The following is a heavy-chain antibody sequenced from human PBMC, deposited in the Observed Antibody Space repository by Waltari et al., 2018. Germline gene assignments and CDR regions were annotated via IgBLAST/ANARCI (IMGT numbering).Heavy chain of an antibody. J-gene: IGHJ6*02. Sequence: QVQLQESGPGLVKPSETLSLTCTVSGGSIGIHYWSWIRQPPGKGLEWIGFTSYSGSTSYNPSPKSRVTISVDTAKNQLSLKLTSVTAADTAVYYCAREYYYDTSGPASYGMDVWGQGTTVTVSS. CDR2: TSYSGST. CDR1: GGSIGIHY. D-gene: IGHD3-22*01. CDR3: AREYYYDTSGPASYGMDV. V-gene: IGHV4-59*11.